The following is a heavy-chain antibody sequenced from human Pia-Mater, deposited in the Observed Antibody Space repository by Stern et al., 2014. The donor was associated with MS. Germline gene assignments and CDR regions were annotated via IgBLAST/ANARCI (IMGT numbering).Heavy chain of an antibody. Sequence: QVQLGQSGGGVVQPGRSQRLSCAASGFTFSNYGMHWARQAPGKGLEWVAFIWFDGSNKYYSDAVKGRFTISRDNSKNTLYLQMNSLRAEDTAVYYCARALQLKSGHNWFDPWGQGTLVTVSS. J-gene: IGHJ5*02. V-gene: IGHV3-33*01. CDR1: GFTFSNYG. D-gene: IGHD6-13*01. CDR3: ARALQLKSGHNWFDP. CDR2: IWFDGSNK.